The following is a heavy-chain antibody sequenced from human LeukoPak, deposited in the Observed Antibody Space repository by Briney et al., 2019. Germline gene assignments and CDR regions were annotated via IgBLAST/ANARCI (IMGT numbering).Heavy chain of an antibody. Sequence: GGSLRLSCAASGFIFNTFNMNWIRQAPGKGLEWVSYISETRTTIYYADSVKGRFTISRDNSKNSLYLQMNSLTVEDTAVYFCARSPSGFDTPNFFDRWGQGILVAVSS. J-gene: IGHJ4*02. CDR1: GFIFNTFN. D-gene: IGHD3-10*01. CDR2: ISETRTTI. V-gene: IGHV3-48*01. CDR3: ARSPSGFDTPNFFDR.